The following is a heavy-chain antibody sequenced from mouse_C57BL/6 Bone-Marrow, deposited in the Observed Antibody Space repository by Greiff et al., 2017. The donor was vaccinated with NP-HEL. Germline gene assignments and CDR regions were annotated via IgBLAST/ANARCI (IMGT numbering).Heavy chain of an antibody. CDR1: GYTFTSYW. CDR2: IYPGSGST. J-gene: IGHJ4*01. CDR3: ARKEKRYYAMDY. V-gene: IGHV1-55*01. Sequence: QVQLQQSGAELVKPGASVKMSCKASGYTFTSYWITWVKQRPGQGLEWIGDIYPGSGSTNYNEKFKSKATLTVDTSSSTAYMQLSSLTSEDSAVYYCARKEKRYYAMDYWGQRTSVTVSS.